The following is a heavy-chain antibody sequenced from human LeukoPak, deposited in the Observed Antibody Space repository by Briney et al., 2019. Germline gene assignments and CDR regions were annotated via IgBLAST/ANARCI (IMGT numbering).Heavy chain of an antibody. D-gene: IGHD5-18*01. CDR3: ARVMAEPRIQLWPALGY. V-gene: IGHV3-33*08. Sequence: QAGGSLRLSCAASGFTFSNAWMSWVRQAPGKGLEWVAVIWYDGSNKYYADSVKGRFTISRDNSKNTLYLQMNSLRAEDTAVYYCARVMAEPRIQLWPALGYWGQGTLVTVSS. CDR1: GFTFSNAW. CDR2: IWYDGSNK. J-gene: IGHJ4*02.